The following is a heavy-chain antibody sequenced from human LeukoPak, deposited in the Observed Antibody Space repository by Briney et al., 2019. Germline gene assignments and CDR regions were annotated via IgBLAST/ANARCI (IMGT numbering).Heavy chain of an antibody. D-gene: IGHD6-19*01. V-gene: IGHV4-59*01. Sequence: SETLSLTCTVSGGSISSYYWSWIRQPPGKGLEWIGYIYYSGSTNYNPSLKSRVTISVDTSKNQFSLKLSSVTAAGTAVYYCAREKDSSGWYDYWGQGTLVTVSS. CDR2: IYYSGST. CDR3: AREKDSSGWYDY. CDR1: GGSISSYY. J-gene: IGHJ4*02.